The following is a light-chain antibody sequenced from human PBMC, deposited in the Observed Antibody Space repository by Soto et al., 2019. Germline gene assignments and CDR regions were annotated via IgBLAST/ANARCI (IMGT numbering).Light chain of an antibody. Sequence: QLVLTQSPSASASLGASVKLTCTLSSGHSDYGIAWHQQQPDKGPRYLMKLNRDGSHNKGDGIPDRFSGSSSAAERYLTISRLQSDDEADYSSQTRDTVVVFGAGTKLTVL. CDR3: QTRDTVVV. J-gene: IGLJ2*01. CDR2: LNRDGSH. CDR1: SGHSDYG. V-gene: IGLV4-69*01.